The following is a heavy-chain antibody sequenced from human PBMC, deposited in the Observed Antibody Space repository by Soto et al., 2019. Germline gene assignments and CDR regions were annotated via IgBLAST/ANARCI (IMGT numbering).Heavy chain of an antibody. CDR1: GYTFTSYG. CDR3: ARDLEGIAVAGTRGEFDY. V-gene: IGHV1-18*01. CDR2: ISAYNGNT. J-gene: IGHJ4*02. Sequence: QVQLVQSGAEVKKPGASVKVSCKASGYTFTSYGISWVRQAPGQGLEWMGWISAYNGNTNYAQKLQGRVTMTTDTSTSTAYMELRSLRSDDTAVYYCARDLEGIAVAGTRGEFDYWGQGTLVTVSS. D-gene: IGHD6-19*01.